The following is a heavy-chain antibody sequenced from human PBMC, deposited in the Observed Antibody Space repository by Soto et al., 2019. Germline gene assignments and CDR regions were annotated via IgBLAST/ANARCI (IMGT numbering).Heavy chain of an antibody. CDR3: AKTRSGWFWGFFDF. V-gene: IGHV3-23*01. D-gene: IGHD6-19*01. CDR2: IGGNGANT. CDR1: GFTFSSYA. Sequence: PGGSLRLCCAASGFTFSSYAMSWVRQAPGKGLEWVSAIGGNGANTYYADSVKGRFTISRDNSRNTLFLQMNSLGADDTALYYCAKTRSGWFWGFFDFWGQGDLVTVSS. J-gene: IGHJ4*02.